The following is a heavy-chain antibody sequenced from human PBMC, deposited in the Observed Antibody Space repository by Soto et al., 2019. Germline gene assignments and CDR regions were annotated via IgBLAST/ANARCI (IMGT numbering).Heavy chain of an antibody. D-gene: IGHD6-13*01. J-gene: IGHJ4*02. V-gene: IGHV3-11*01. Sequence: GGSLRLSCTGSGFDFGDYYMSWIRQAPGKGLEWASYIDSGDGTTYYTDSVKGRFTISRDNAKKTVYLQMSSLRVEDTALYYCVRAYYSSSWFPFDRWGQGTLVTVSS. CDR2: IDSGDGTT. CDR3: VRAYYSSSWFPFDR. CDR1: GFDFGDYY.